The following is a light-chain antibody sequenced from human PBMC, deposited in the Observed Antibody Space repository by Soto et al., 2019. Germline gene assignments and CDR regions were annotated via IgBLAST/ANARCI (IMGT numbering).Light chain of an antibody. J-gene: IGKJ2*01. V-gene: IGKV3-20*01. Sequence: EIVLTQSPGTLSLSPGERATLSCRASQSVSSTYLAWYQQKPGQAPRLLIYGASSRATGIPDRFSGSGSGTDFTLTSSRLEPEDFAVYYCQQYGNSIYTFGQGTKLEIK. CDR1: QSVSSTY. CDR3: QQYGNSIYT. CDR2: GAS.